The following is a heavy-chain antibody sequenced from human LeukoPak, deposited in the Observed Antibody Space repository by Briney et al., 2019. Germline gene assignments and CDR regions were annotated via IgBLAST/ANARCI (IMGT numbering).Heavy chain of an antibody. CDR1: GFTFSDYY. D-gene: IGHD3-10*01. Sequence: GGSLRLSCAASGFTFSDYYMSWIRQAPGKGLEWVSYISSSGSNIYYADSVKGRFTISRDNAKNSLYLQMNSLRAEDTAVYYCAREGYYGSGSYLDPWGQGSLVTVSS. CDR3: AREGYYGSGSYLDP. J-gene: IGHJ5*02. V-gene: IGHV3-11*01. CDR2: ISSSGSNI.